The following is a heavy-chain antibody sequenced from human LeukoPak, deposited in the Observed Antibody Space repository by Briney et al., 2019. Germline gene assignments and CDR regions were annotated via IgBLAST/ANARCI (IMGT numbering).Heavy chain of an antibody. CDR3: ARVVRSSGYFLDI. CDR1: GGSISSYY. J-gene: IGHJ3*02. CDR2: IYTSGSI. D-gene: IGHD3-22*01. Sequence: SETLSLTCTVSGGSISSYYWSWIRQPAGKGLEWIGRIYTSGSITYNPSLKSRVSMSVDTSKNQFSLKLSSVTAADTALYHCARVVRSSGYFLDIWGQGTMVTVSS. V-gene: IGHV4-4*07.